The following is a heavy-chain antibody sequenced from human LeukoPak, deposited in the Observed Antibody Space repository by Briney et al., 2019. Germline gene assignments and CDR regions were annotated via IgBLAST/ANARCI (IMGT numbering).Heavy chain of an antibody. V-gene: IGHV1-2*02. J-gene: IGHJ4*02. CDR2: INPNNGGT. CDR1: GYTFTGYY. D-gene: IGHD3-9*01. CDR3: ARAAYYDILTGYPTHRAFDY. Sequence: ASVKVSCKASGYTFTGYYMHWVRQAPGQGLEWMGWINPNNGGTNYAQKFQGRVSMTRDTSITTAYMELSRLRSDDTAVYYCARAAYYDILTGYPTHRAFDYWGQGTLVTVSS.